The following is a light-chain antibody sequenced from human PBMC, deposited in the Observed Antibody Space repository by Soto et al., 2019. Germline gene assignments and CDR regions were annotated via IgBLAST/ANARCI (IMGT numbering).Light chain of an antibody. CDR1: RDISDS. V-gene: IGKV1-39*01. CDR3: QQSYSTPWT. Sequence: IQLTQSPSSLSASIGDRVTITCRASRDISDSLAWYQQEPGKAPKLLIYAASSLQSGVPSRFSGSGSGTDFTLTISSLQPEDFATYYCQQSYSTPWTFGQGTKVDI. CDR2: AAS. J-gene: IGKJ1*01.